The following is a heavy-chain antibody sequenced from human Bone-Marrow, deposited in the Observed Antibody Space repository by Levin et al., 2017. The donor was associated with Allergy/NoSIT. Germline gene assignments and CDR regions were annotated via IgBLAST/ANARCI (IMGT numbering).Heavy chain of an antibody. CDR2: MKTKSGDT. V-gene: IGHV1-2*02. D-gene: IGHD6-13*01. CDR3: ARDLRRGIADF. J-gene: IGHJ4*02. CDR1: GYTFTDSY. Sequence: GESLKISCKTSGYTFTDSYMHWIRQAPGQRLEWMGWMKTKSGDTNYVRKFQGRVTMTRDTSITTAYMELTSLTSDDTGVYYCARDLRRGIADFWGQGTLVTVSS.